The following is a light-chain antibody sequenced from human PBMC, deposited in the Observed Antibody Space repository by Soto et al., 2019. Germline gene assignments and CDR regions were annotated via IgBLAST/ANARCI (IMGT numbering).Light chain of an antibody. V-gene: IGLV1-40*01. Sequence: QSVLTQPPSVSGAPGQRITISCTGSISNIGAGYEVLWYQHLPGTAPKLLIYGSKNRPSGVPDRFSGSKSGTSASLAITGLQAEDEADYYCQSYDSGLKVFGGGTKVTVL. CDR1: ISNIGAGYE. J-gene: IGLJ3*02. CDR3: QSYDSGLKV. CDR2: GSK.